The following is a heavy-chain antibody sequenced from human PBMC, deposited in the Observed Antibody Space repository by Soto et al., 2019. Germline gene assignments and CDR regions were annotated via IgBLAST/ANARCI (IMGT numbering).Heavy chain of an antibody. CDR2: IYHSGST. CDR1: GASISSSNW. CDR3: ARGPRDWGGSSWYYFDY. Sequence: QVQLQESGPGLVKPSGTLSLTCTVSGASISSSNWWSWVRQPPGKGLDWIGEIYHSGSTNYNPSRKSRVTRSVDKSKSQFSLKLSSVTAADTAVYYCARGPRDWGGSSWYYFDYWGQGSLVTVSS. J-gene: IGHJ4*02. V-gene: IGHV4-4*02. D-gene: IGHD6-13*01.